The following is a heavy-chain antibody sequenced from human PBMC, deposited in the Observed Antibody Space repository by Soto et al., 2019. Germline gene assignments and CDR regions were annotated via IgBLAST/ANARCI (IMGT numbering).Heavy chain of an antibody. CDR1: GFAFASSA. V-gene: IGHV1-58*01. Sequence: EASVEVSCKASGFAFASSAVRWVRQARGQGLEWIGWIVVGSGNTNYAQKFQERVTITRDMSTSTAYMELSSLRSEDTAVYYCAADYYGSGSYGVFGYYYYGMDVWGQGTTVTVSS. CDR2: IVVGSGNT. D-gene: IGHD3-10*01. J-gene: IGHJ6*02. CDR3: AADYYGSGSYGVFGYYYYGMDV.